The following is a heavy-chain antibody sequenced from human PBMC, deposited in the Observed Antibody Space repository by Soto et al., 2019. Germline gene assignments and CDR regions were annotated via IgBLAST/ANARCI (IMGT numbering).Heavy chain of an antibody. CDR3: ARSGYSSSDFDH. D-gene: IGHD6-13*01. J-gene: IGHJ4*01. V-gene: IGHV4-61*01. Sequence: PSETLSLTCTVSGASVNSGSYYWSWIRQPPGKGLEWIGYIYYRGNTNYNPSLKRRVTISLDMSKNQFSLKLNSVTAADTAVYYCARSGYSSSDFDHCGQGTLVTVSS. CDR2: IYYRGNT. CDR1: GASVNSGSYY.